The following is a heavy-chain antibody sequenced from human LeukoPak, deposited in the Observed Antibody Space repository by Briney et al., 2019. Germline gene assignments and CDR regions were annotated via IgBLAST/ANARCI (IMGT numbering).Heavy chain of an antibody. D-gene: IGHD4-23*01. CDR1: GFTFSSYS. CDR2: ISYDGSTK. Sequence: GGSLRLSCAASGFTFSSYSIHWVRQAPGKGLEWVAVISYDGSTKYYADSVKGRFTISRDNSKNTLYLQMNSLRAEDTAVYYCARAQDYGGSIDYWGQGTLVTVSS. J-gene: IGHJ4*02. V-gene: IGHV3-30*03. CDR3: ARAQDYGGSIDY.